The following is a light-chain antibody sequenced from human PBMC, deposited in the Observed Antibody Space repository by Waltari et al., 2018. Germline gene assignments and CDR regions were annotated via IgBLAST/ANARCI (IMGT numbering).Light chain of an antibody. CDR1: QNVNSF. J-gene: IGKJ2*01. CDR3: QQRGNLPET. V-gene: IGKV3-11*01. CDR2: DAS. Sequence: EIVLTQSPGTLSLSPGDRATLSCRASQNVNSFLAWYQQKRGQAPRLLIYDASKRATGIPDRISGSGSGTDFTLTISSLEPEDFAIYYCQQRGNLPETFGRGTRVEIK.